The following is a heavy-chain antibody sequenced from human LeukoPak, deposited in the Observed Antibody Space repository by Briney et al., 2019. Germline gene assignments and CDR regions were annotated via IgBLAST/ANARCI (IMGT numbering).Heavy chain of an antibody. D-gene: IGHD3-22*01. CDR3: ARDGDPYYYDSSAKGY. V-gene: IGHV3-21*01. CDR2: ISSSSSYI. CDR1: GFTFSSYN. J-gene: IGHJ4*02. Sequence: SLRLSCSSSGFTFSSYNMNWVRQAPGEGLEWVSSISSSSSYIYYADSVKGRFTISRDNAKNSLYLQMNSLRAEDTAVYYCARDGDPYYYDSSAKGYWGQGTLVTVSS.